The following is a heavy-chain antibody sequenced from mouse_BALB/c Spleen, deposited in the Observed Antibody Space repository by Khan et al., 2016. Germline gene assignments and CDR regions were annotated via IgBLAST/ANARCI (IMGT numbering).Heavy chain of an antibody. CDR3: TRAGYDYPFAY. CDR2: INPSNGDT. CDR1: GYTFTSYY. Sequence: VELQQSGAELVKPGASVKLSCKASGYTFTSYYMYWVKQRPGQGLEWIGEINPSNGDTNFNERFTSKATLTVAKSSSTTYMQFSRPTSEDSAVYYCTRAGYDYPFAYWGQGTLVTVSA. V-gene: IGHV1S81*02. D-gene: IGHD2-4*01. J-gene: IGHJ3*01.